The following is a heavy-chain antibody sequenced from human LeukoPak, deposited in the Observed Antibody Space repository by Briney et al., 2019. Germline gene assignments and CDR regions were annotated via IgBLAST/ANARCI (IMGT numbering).Heavy chain of an antibody. CDR3: AGGNDYVWGSYRPGFY. Sequence: PGGSLRLFCAASGFTFSSYEMNWVRQAPGKGLEWVSYISSSGSTIYYADSVKGRFTISRDNAKNSLHLQMNSLRAEDTAVYYCAGGNDYVWGSYRPGFYWGQGTLVTVSS. D-gene: IGHD3-16*02. CDR2: ISSSGSTI. J-gene: IGHJ4*02. CDR1: GFTFSSYE. V-gene: IGHV3-48*03.